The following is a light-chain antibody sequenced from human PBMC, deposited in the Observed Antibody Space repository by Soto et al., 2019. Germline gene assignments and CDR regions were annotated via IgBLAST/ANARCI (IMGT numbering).Light chain of an antibody. CDR2: TAS. CDR3: QQYNNWPHLT. CDR1: QSISSS. Sequence: EIVMTQSPATLSGSPGERATLSCRASQSISSSLAWYQQKPGQAPRLLIYTASTRATGIPARFSGSGSGTEFTLTISSLQSEDSAIYYCQQYNNWPHLTFGGGTKVEIK. V-gene: IGKV3-15*01. J-gene: IGKJ4*01.